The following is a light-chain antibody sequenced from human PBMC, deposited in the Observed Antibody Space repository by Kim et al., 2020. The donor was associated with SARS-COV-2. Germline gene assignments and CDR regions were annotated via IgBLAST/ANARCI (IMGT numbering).Light chain of an antibody. J-gene: IGLJ3*02. CDR2: EDT. CDR1: ALPNQY. CDR3: QSSDSSDTFWV. Sequence: SYELTQPPSVSVSPGQTARITCSGDALPNQYAYWFQQKPGQAPVLVIYEDTERPSGIPERFSGSTSGTTVTLTISGVQVEDEADYYCQSSDSSDTFWVFG. V-gene: IGLV3-25*03.